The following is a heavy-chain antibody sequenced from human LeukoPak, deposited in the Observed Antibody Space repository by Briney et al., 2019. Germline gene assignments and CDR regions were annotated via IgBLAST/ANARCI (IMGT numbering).Heavy chain of an antibody. CDR1: GFTFSSYG. D-gene: IGHD3-22*01. V-gene: IGHV3-33*01. Sequence: GGSLRLSCAASGFTFSSYGMHWVRQAPGKGLEWVAVIWYDGSNKYYADSVKGRFTISRDNSKNTLYLQMNSLRAEDTAVYYCARDGGVYDSSGCLVDPWGQGTLVTASS. J-gene: IGHJ5*02. CDR2: IWYDGSNK. CDR3: ARDGGVYDSSGCLVDP.